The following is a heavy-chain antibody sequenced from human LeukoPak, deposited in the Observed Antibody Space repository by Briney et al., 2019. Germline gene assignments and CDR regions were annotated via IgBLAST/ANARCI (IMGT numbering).Heavy chain of an antibody. CDR3: ARDRSFSPP. D-gene: IGHD3-3*02. J-gene: IGHJ5*02. V-gene: IGHV3-7*01. CDR2: IKQDGSEK. Sequence: GGSLRLSCAASGFTFSSYWMSWARQALGKRLEWVANIKQDGSEKYYVDSVKGRFTISRDNAKKSLYLQMNSLRVEDTAVYYCARDRSFSPPWGQGILVTVSS. CDR1: GFTFSSYW.